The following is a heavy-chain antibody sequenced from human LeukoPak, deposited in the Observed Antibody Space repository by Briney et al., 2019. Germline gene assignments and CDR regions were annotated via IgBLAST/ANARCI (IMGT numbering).Heavy chain of an antibody. Sequence: KTGGSLRLSCAAFGFTFDSYGMNWVRQAPGKGLKWISSISSSSTYIYYADSVKGRFTISRDNAKNSLYLQMNSLRAEDTAVYYCARAYCSSTRCSYCFDSWGQGTLVTVSS. J-gene: IGHJ4*02. CDR3: ARAYCSSTRCSYCFDS. D-gene: IGHD2-2*01. CDR1: GFTFDSYG. CDR2: ISSSSTYI. V-gene: IGHV3-21*01.